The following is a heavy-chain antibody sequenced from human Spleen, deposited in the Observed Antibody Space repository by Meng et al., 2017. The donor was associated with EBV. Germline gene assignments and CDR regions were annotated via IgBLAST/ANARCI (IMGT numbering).Heavy chain of an antibody. CDR2: IYHSGNT. Sequence: QGVWEESGPGLVRPSGTLSLTFVASGGSVSNTNWWSWVRQPPGKGPEWIGEIYHSGNTNYNPSLKSRVTISVDKSKNQFSLKLSSVTAADTAVYYCARFQWAGGMRNGLDIWGRGTVVTVSS. CDR3: ARFQWAGGMRNGLDI. CDR1: GGSVSNTNW. J-gene: IGHJ3*02. V-gene: IGHV4-4*02. D-gene: IGHD1-26*01.